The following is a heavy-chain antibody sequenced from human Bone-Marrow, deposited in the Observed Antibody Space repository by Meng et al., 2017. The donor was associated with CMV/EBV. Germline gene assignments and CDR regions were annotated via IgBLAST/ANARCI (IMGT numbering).Heavy chain of an antibody. J-gene: IGHJ6*02. Sequence: SETLSLTCTVSGGSISSGDYYWSWIRQPPGKGLEWIGCIYYSGSTYYNPSLKSRVTISVDTSKNQFSLKLSSVTAADTAVYYCARGREAVPAASLGLGMDVWGQGTTVTVPS. CDR2: IYYSGST. V-gene: IGHV4-30-4*08. CDR1: GGSISSGDYY. CDR3: ARGREAVPAASLGLGMDV. D-gene: IGHD2-2*01.